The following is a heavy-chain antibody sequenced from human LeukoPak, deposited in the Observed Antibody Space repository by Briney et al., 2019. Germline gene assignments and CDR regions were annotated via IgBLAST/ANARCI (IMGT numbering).Heavy chain of an antibody. CDR2: ISWNSGSI. D-gene: IGHD5-12*01. V-gene: IGHV3-9*01. CDR1: GFTFSDFW. CDR3: AKDPYPVATRLGMFDY. J-gene: IGHJ4*02. Sequence: TRGSLRLSCAASGFTFSDFWMHWVRQAPGKGLEWVSGISWNSGSIGYADSVKGRFTISRDNAKNSLYLQMNSLRAEDTALYYCAKDPYPVATRLGMFDYWGQGTLVTVSS.